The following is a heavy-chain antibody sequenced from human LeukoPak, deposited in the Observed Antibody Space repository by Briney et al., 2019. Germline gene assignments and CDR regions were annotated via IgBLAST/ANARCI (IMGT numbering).Heavy chain of an antibody. J-gene: IGHJ4*02. Sequence: PSETLSLTCTVSGDSINSNNYYWGWIRQPPGKGLEWIGSIYDSGSTYYNPSLKSRVTISVDTSKKQFSLKLSSVTAADTAVYYCARLFPKRVRLDYWGQGTLVTVSS. CDR2: IYDSGST. CDR1: GDSINSNNYY. CDR3: ARLFPKRVRLDY. V-gene: IGHV4-39*01.